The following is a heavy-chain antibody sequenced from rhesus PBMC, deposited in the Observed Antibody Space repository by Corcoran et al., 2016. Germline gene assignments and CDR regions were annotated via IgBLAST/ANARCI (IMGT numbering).Heavy chain of an antibody. CDR2: LDPRASYP. Sequence: EVQLVQSGAEVKRPGESLKISCKTSGYSFTSYWISWVRQMPGKGLEWMGALDPRASYPRYRPSFQGQVTISADKSISTAYLQWSSLKASDTATYYCATRRSSGSWYFDIWGPGTPITISS. CDR1: GYSFTSYW. J-gene: IGHJ2*01. D-gene: IGHD6-25*01. CDR3: ATRRSSGSWYFDI. V-gene: IGHV5-20*02.